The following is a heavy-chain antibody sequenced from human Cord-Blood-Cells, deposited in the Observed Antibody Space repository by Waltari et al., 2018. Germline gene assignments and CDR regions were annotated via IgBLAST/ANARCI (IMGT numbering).Heavy chain of an antibody. V-gene: IGHV4-39*01. D-gene: IGHD2-2*01. Sequence: QLQLQESGPGLVKPSDTLSLTCTVSGGSISSSSYYWGWIRQPPGKGLEWIGSIYYSGSTYYNPSLKSRVTISVDTSKNQFSLKLSSVTAADTAVYYCAIHSWASCYDYWGQGTLVTVSS. J-gene: IGHJ4*02. CDR3: AIHSWASCYDY. CDR2: IYYSGST. CDR1: GGSISSSSYY.